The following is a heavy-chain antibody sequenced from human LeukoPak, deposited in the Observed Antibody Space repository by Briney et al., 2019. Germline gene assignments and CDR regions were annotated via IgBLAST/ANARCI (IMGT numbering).Heavy chain of an antibody. CDR2: INPNSGGT. Sequence: ASVKVSCKASGYTFTGYYMHWVRQAPGQGLEWMGWINPNSGGTNYAQKFQGRVTMTRDTSISTAYMELSRLRSDDTAVYYCARDKLEQLGRADGMDVWGQGTTVTVSS. D-gene: IGHD6-6*01. V-gene: IGHV1-2*02. CDR3: ARDKLEQLGRADGMDV. J-gene: IGHJ6*02. CDR1: GYTFTGYY.